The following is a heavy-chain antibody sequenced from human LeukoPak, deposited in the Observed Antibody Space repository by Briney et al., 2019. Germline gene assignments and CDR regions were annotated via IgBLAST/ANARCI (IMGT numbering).Heavy chain of an antibody. D-gene: IGHD4-11*01. CDR1: GFTFSDYS. J-gene: IGHJ6*03. Sequence: GGSLRLSCAASGFTFSDYSMNWVRQAPGKGLQWVSFISSSRNTIYYADSVKGRFTISRDNAENSLYLQMNSLRAEDTAVYYCARAYSTYHMDVWGKGTTVTVSS. CDR2: ISSSRNTI. CDR3: ARAYSTYHMDV. V-gene: IGHV3-48*01.